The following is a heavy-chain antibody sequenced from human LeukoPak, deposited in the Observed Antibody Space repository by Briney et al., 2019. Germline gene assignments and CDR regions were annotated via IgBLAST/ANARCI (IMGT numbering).Heavy chain of an antibody. V-gene: IGHV3-64*01. Sequence: GGSLRLSCAASGFTFSSYAMHWVRQAPGKGLESVSAITSNGGSTYYANSVKGRFTISRDNSKNTLYLQMGSLRAEDMAVYFCAGMVTNWFDPWGQGTLVTVSS. CDR1: GFTFSSYA. CDR3: AGMVTNWFDP. D-gene: IGHD5-18*01. CDR2: ITSNGGST. J-gene: IGHJ5*02.